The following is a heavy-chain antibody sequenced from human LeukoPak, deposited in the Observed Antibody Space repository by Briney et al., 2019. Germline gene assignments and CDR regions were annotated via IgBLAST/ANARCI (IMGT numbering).Heavy chain of an antibody. J-gene: IGHJ4*02. V-gene: IGHV4-61*02. CDR3: ARERGQNWNYREGYYFDY. D-gene: IGHD1-7*01. CDR2: IYTSGST. Sequence: SETLSLTCTVSGGSISSGSYYWSWIRQPAGKGLKWIGRIYTSGSTNYNPSLKSRVTISVDTSKNQFSLKLSSVTAADTAVYYCARERGQNWNYREGYYFDYWGQGTLVTVSS. CDR1: GGSISSGSYY.